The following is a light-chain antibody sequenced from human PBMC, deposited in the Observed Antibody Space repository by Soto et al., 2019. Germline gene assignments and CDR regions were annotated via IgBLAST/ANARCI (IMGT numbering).Light chain of an antibody. Sequence: QSALTQPASVSGSPGQSITISCTGTSSDVGSYNLVSWYQQHPGKAPKLMIYEGSKRPSGVSNRFSGSKSGNTASLTISGLKAEDEADYYCCSYAGSSTLRVFGTGTKLTVL. V-gene: IGLV2-23*01. CDR2: EGS. CDR1: SSDVGSYNL. J-gene: IGLJ1*01. CDR3: CSYAGSSTLRV.